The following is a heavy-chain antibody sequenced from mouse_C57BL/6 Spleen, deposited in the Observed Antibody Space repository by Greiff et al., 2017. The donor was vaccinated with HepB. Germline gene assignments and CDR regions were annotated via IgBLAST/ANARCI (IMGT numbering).Heavy chain of an antibody. J-gene: IGHJ1*03. V-gene: IGHV1-47*01. CDR2: FHPYNDET. Sequence: QVQLQQSGAELVKPGASVKMSCKASGYTFTTYPIEWMKQNHGKSLEWIGNFHPYNDETKYNEKFKGKATLTVEKSSSTVYLELSRLTSDDSAVYYCARSQSLYYYGSSYWYFDVWGTGTTVTVSS. CDR3: ARSQSLYYYGSSYWYFDV. CDR1: GYTFTTYP. D-gene: IGHD1-1*01.